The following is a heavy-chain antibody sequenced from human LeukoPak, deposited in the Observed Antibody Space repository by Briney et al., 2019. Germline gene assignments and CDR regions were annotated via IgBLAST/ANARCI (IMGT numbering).Heavy chain of an antibody. V-gene: IGHV4-61*02. CDR3: ARAAWNDGLFQH. CDR2: IYTSGST. CDR1: GGSVSSGSYY. J-gene: IGHJ1*01. D-gene: IGHD1-1*01. Sequence: PSQALSLTCTVSGGSVSSGSYYWSWIRQPAGKGLEWIGRIYTSGSTNYNPSLKSRVTISVDTSKTQFSLKLSSVTAADTAVYYCARAAWNDGLFQHWGQGTLVTVSS.